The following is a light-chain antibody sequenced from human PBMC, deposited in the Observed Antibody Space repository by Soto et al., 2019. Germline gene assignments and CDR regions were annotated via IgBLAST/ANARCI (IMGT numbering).Light chain of an antibody. CDR3: QQYNSYSWT. V-gene: IGKV1-5*03. CDR1: QSLNNW. J-gene: IGKJ1*01. Sequence: DIQMTQSPSTLSASVGDRVTITCRASQSLNNWLAWYQQKPGNAPKLLIYKASSLESGVPSRFSGSGSGTEFTLTISSLQPDDIATYYRQQYNSYSWTFGQGTKVEIK. CDR2: KAS.